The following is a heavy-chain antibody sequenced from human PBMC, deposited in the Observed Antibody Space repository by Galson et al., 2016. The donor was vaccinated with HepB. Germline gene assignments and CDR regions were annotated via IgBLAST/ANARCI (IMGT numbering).Heavy chain of an antibody. CDR1: GYSFDSYW. Sequence: QSGAEVKKPGESLKISCKGSGYSFDSYWIGWVRQMPGKGLEWMGIIYPGDFDTRYSPSFQDQVTISVDKSISTAYLQWSSLTASDTAMYYCSRSLTGSYDFWGSIYHSYCLYVWGQGTTVIVS. V-gene: IGHV5-51*01. J-gene: IGHJ6*02. CDR2: IYPGDFDT. D-gene: IGHD3-3*01. CDR3: SRSLTGSYDFWGSIYHSYCLYV.